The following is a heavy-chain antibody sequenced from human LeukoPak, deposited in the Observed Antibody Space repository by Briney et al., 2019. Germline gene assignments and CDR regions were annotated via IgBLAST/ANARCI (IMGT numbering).Heavy chain of an antibody. D-gene: IGHD1-26*01. Sequence: PSQTLSLTCTVSGGSISSGSYYWTWIRQPAGKGLEWIGRIYTSGSTNYNPSLKSRVTISVDTSKNQFSLKLSSVTAADTAVYYCAREFSGSYFGFSHDAFDIWGQGTMVTVSS. J-gene: IGHJ3*02. CDR1: GGSISSGSYY. CDR2: IYTSGST. CDR3: AREFSGSYFGFSHDAFDI. V-gene: IGHV4-61*02.